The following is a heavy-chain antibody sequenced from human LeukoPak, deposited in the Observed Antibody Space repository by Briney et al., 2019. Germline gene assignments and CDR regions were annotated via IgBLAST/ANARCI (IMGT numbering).Heavy chain of an antibody. J-gene: IGHJ5*02. CDR3: ARQGYSWLPDTLNWFAP. D-gene: IGHD5-18*01. Sequence: PSETPSLTCTVSGGSISSYYWSWIRQPPGRGLEWIGYIYYSGSTNYNPSLKSRVTISVDTSKNQFSLKLSSVTAADTAVYYCARQGYSWLPDTLNWFAPWGQGTLVTVSS. CDR2: IYYSGST. CDR1: GGSISSYY. V-gene: IGHV4-59*08.